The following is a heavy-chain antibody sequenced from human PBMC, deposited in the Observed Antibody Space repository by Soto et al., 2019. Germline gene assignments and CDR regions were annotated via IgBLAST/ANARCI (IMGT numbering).Heavy chain of an antibody. J-gene: IGHJ4*02. Sequence: LRLSCAASGFTFSSYSMNWVRQAPGKGLEWVSSISSSSSYIYYADSVKGRFTISRDNAKNSLYLQMNSLRAEDTAVYYCARDVYGDRMGDFDYWGQGTLVTVSS. CDR2: ISSSSSYI. CDR3: ARDVYGDRMGDFDY. V-gene: IGHV3-21*01. CDR1: GFTFSSYS. D-gene: IGHD4-17*01.